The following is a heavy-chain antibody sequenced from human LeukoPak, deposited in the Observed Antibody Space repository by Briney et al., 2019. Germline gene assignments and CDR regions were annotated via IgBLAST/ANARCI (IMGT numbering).Heavy chain of an antibody. CDR3: ARSGGFTMIVVVITGDYYYYMDV. V-gene: IGHV4-39*07. CDR2: IYYSGST. J-gene: IGHJ6*03. Sequence: PSETLSLTCTVSGGSISSSSYYWGWIRQPPGKGLEWIGSIYYSGSTYYNPSLKSRVTISVDTSKNQFSLKLSSVTAADTAVYYCARSGGFTMIVVVITGDYYYYMDVWGKGTTVTVSS. CDR1: GGSISSSSYY. D-gene: IGHD3-22*01.